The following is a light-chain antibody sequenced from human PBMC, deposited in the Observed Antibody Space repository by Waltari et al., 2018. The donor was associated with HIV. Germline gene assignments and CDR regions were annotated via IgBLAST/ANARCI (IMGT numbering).Light chain of an antibody. CDR3: QHRTTWPPT. CDR2: DAS. V-gene: IGKV3-11*01. CDR1: QSVQEF. Sequence: EIVLTQSPAILSVSPGETATLSCRASQSVQEFLAWSQRRPGQVPRLVVYDASKRAAGVPDRFSGSGFGTDFTLTISGLEPEDVAFYYCQHRTTWPPTFGGGTRVEIE. J-gene: IGKJ4*01.